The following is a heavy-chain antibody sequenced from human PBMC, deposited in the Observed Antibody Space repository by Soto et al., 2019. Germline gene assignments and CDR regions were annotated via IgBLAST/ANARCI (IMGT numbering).Heavy chain of an antibody. CDR3: TSKGRYVNYRFYYKQGMDG. Sequence: EVQLVESGGGLVQPGGSLRLSCAASGFTFSSYWMHWVRQAPGKGLVWVSRINSDGSSTSYADSVKGRFTISRDNAKITVYVQLISMRVEDKVVYYCTSKGRYVNYRFYYKQGMDGRSQRSTITVS. CDR1: GFTFSSYW. D-gene: IGHD1-7*01. CDR2: INSDGSST. V-gene: IGHV3-74*01. J-gene: IGHJ6*02.